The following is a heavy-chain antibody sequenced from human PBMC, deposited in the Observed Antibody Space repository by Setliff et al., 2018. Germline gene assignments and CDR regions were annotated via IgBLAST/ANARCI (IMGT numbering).Heavy chain of an antibody. Sequence: ASVKVSCKTSGYIFTAYHMHWVRQAPGQGLEWMGWINPENGGTNYAQKFQGRVTLTRDTSTSTFYMELRSLTSDDTAVYFCTRSRAPRVVLAADFDLWGQGTLVTVSS. V-gene: IGHV1-2*02. CDR2: INPENGGT. CDR1: GYIFTAYH. D-gene: IGHD3-16*01. J-gene: IGHJ4*02. CDR3: TRSRAPRVVLAADFDL.